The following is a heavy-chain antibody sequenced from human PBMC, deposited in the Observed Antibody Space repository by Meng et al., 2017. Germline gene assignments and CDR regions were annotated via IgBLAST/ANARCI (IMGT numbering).Heavy chain of an antibody. J-gene: IGHJ4*02. D-gene: IGHD4-17*01. CDR3: ARGARAVTTTPIVY. Sequence: ASVKVSCKASGYTFTSYGISWVRQAPGQGLEWMGWISAYNGNTNYAQKLQGRVTMTTDTSTSTAYMELRSLRSDDTAVYYCARGARAVTTTPIVYWGQGTLVTVSS. V-gene: IGHV1-18*01. CDR2: ISAYNGNT. CDR1: GYTFTSYG.